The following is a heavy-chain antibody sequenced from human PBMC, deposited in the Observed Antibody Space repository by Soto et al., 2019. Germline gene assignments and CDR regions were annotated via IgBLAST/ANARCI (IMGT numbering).Heavy chain of an antibody. D-gene: IGHD2-8*02. Sequence: GGSLRLSCAASGFTFSSYGMHWVRQAPGKGLEWVAVISYDGSNKYYADSVKGRFTISRDNSKNTLYLQMNSLRAEDTAVYYCAKLPASTVYYYYYGMDVWGQGTTVTVSS. V-gene: IGHV3-30*18. J-gene: IGHJ6*02. CDR3: AKLPASTVYYYYYGMDV. CDR2: ISYDGSNK. CDR1: GFTFSSYG.